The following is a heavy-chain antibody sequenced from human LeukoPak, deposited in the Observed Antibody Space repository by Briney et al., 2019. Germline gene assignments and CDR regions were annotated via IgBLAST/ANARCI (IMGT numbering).Heavy chain of an antibody. J-gene: IGHJ4*02. CDR3: AGRVGMATPFDY. CDR1: GRPISSYY. CDR2: IYNSGST. V-gene: IGHV4-59*08. D-gene: IGHD5-24*01. Sequence: PSETLSLTCTVSGRPISSYYWSWIRQPPGQGLELIGYIYNSGSTNCNPSLKSRVTISVDTSKKQLSLKLSSVTAADTAVYYCAGRVGMATPFDYWGQGTLVTVSS.